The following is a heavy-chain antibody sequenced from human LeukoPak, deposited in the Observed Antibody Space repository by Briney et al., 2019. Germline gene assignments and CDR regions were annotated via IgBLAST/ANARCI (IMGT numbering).Heavy chain of an antibody. Sequence: ASVKVSCKASGYTFTSYGISWVRQAPGQGLEWMGRISAYNGNTNYAQKLQGRVTMTTDTSTSTAYMELRSLRSDDTAVYYCARDALRFTHYYMDVWGKGTTVTVSS. CDR1: GYTFTSYG. CDR3: ARDALRFTHYYMDV. J-gene: IGHJ6*03. D-gene: IGHD3-3*01. V-gene: IGHV1-18*01. CDR2: ISAYNGNT.